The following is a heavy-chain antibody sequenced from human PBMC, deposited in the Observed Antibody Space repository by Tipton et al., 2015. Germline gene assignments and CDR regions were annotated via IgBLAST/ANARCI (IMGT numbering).Heavy chain of an antibody. CDR2: IADAYI. CDR1: GFAFSTHI. V-gene: IGHV3-21*01. D-gene: IGHD3-10*01. J-gene: IGHJ4*02. CDR3: ARGGGCFSDVCYYPDY. Sequence: QLVQSGGGLVKPGESLRLSCAASGFAFSTHIMSWVRQAPGKGLEWVSTIADAYINYADAVKGRFTISRDNGKDSLYLQMSSLRADDTAVYYCARGGGCFSDVCYYPDYWGQGTLVTVSS.